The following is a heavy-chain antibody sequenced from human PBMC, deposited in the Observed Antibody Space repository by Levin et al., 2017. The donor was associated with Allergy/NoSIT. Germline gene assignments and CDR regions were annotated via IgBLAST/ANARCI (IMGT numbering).Heavy chain of an antibody. CDR1: GFTVSSNY. CDR2: IYSGGGT. Sequence: GESLKISCAASGFTVSSNYMSWVRQAPGKGLEWVSVIYSGGGTYYADSVKGRFTISRDNSKNTLYLQMNSLRADDTAVYYCARDSSGPAYWGQGTLVTVSS. V-gene: IGHV3-66*01. CDR3: ARDSSGPAY. J-gene: IGHJ4*02. D-gene: IGHD3-22*01.